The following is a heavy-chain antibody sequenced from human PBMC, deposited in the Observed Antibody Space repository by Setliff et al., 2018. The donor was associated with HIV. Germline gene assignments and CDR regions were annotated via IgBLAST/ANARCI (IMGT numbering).Heavy chain of an antibody. J-gene: IGHJ5*02. CDR1: GFTFSSYA. D-gene: IGHD6-13*01. CDR2: LRFDGSNQ. Sequence: PGGSLRLSCEASGFTFSSYAMHWVRQAPGKGLEWVAFLRFDGSNQYYADSVKGRFTISRDNSKNTLYLQMNSLRVEDTAVYYCAKQTVSSSWSNWFDPWGQGTLVTVSS. V-gene: IGHV3-30*02. CDR3: AKQTVSSSWSNWFDP.